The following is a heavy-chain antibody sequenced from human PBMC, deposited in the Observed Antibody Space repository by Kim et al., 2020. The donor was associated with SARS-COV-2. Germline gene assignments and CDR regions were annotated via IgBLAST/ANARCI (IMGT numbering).Heavy chain of an antibody. CDR3: ARGLGAAGHFDY. V-gene: IGHV3-21*04. J-gene: IGHJ4*02. D-gene: IGHD1-26*01. CDR2: ISSSSSYI. Sequence: GGSLRLSCAASGFTFSSYSMNWVRQAPGKGLEWVSSISSSSSYIYYADSVNGRFTISRDNAKNSLYLQMNSLRAEDTAVYYCARGLGAAGHFDYWGQGTLVTVSS. CDR1: GFTFSSYS.